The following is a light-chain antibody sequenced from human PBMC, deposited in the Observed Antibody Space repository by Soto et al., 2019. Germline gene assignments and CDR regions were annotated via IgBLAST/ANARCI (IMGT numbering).Light chain of an antibody. J-gene: IGKJ1*01. CDR1: QSLSSN. V-gene: IGKV3-15*01. Sequence: EIVMTQSPATLSVSPGERVTLSCRASQSLSSNLAWYQQKPGQAPRLLIYGVSTRATDIPARFSGSGSGTEFTLTISSLQSEDFAVYYCQQFNVWPRTFGLGTKVDIK. CDR3: QQFNVWPRT. CDR2: GVS.